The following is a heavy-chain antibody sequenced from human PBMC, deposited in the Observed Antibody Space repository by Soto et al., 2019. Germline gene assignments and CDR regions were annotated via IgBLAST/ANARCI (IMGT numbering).Heavy chain of an antibody. V-gene: IGHV3-74*01. CDR2: INSDGSSI. J-gene: IGHJ6*02. D-gene: IGHD3-10*01. Sequence: EVQLVESGGGLVQPGGSLRLSCAASGFTFGSYWMYLVRQAPGKGLVWVSRINSDGSSISYADSVKGRFTISRDNAENALYLQMNSLRAEDTAVYYCARAATMVRGVNSRGGGMDVWGQGTTVTVSS. CDR3: ARAATMVRGVNSRGGGMDV. CDR1: GFTFGSYW.